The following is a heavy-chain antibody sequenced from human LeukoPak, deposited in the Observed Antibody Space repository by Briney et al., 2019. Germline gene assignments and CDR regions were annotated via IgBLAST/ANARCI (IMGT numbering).Heavy chain of an antibody. D-gene: IGHD2-15*01. CDR2: IIPILGIA. V-gene: IGHV1-69*02. Sequence: GASVKVSCKASGYTFTGYYMHWVRQAPGQGLEWMGRIIPILGIANYAQKFQGRVTITADKSTSTAYMELSSLRSEDTAVYYCATSGCSGGSCFLKSHWFDPWGQGTLVTVSS. CDR1: GYTFTGYY. J-gene: IGHJ5*02. CDR3: ATSGCSGGSCFLKSHWFDP.